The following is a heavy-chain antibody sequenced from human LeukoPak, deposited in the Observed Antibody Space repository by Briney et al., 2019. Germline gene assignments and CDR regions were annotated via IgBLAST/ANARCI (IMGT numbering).Heavy chain of an antibody. J-gene: IGHJ4*02. CDR2: ISWNSDSI. CDR3: ARDSSGWFNFDY. Sequence: PGGSLRLSCAASGFTFDDYAMHWVRQAPGKGLEWVSGISWNSDSIGYADSVKGRFTISRDNAKNSLYLQMNSLRAEDTAVYYCARDSSGWFNFDYWGQGTLVTVSS. V-gene: IGHV3-9*01. D-gene: IGHD6-19*01. CDR1: GFTFDDYA.